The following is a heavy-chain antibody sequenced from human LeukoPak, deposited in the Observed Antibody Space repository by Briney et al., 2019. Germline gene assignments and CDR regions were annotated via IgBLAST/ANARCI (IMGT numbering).Heavy chain of an antibody. D-gene: IGHD5-12*01. CDR3: AKDSGYDYSHYWYFDL. J-gene: IGHJ2*01. Sequence: GGSLRLSCAASGFTFSSYGMHWVRQAPGKGLEWVSFIRYDGSNKYYADSVKGRFTISRDNSKNTLYLQMNSLRAEDMALYYCAKDSGYDYSHYWYFDLWGRGTLVTVSS. V-gene: IGHV3-30*02. CDR1: GFTFSSYG. CDR2: IRYDGSNK.